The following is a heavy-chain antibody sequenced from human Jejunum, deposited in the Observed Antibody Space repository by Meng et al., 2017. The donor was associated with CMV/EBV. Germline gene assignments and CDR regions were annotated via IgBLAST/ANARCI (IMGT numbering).Heavy chain of an antibody. J-gene: IGHJ6*02. D-gene: IGHD6-13*01. Sequence: DHYMDWVRQAPGKGLEWVGRTRNKANSYTTEYAASVKGRFTISRDDSKNSLYLQMNSLKTEDTAVYYCAKRGKAAGRDYYNAMDVWGQGTTVTVSS. CDR1: DHY. V-gene: IGHV3-72*01. CDR2: TRNKANSYTT. CDR3: AKRGKAAGRDYYNAMDV.